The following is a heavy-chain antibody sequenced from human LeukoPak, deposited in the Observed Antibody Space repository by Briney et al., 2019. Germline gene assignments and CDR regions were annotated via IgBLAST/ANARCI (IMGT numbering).Heavy chain of an antibody. D-gene: IGHD3-10*01. J-gene: IGHJ3*02. V-gene: IGHV3-21*06. CDR3: ARGRSITLLRGVAMSDGFDI. CDR2: TYTSGSYI. CDR1: GFTFSNYG. Sequence: GGSLRLSCAASGFTFSNYGMNWVRQAPGKGLDWVSFTYTSGSYIYYEDSVKGRFTISRDNAKNLLFLQMNGLRAEDTAVYYCARGRSITLLRGVAMSDGFDIWGQGAMVAVSS.